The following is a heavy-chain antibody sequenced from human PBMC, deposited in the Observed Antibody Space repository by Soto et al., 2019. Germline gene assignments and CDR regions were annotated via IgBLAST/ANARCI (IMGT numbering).Heavy chain of an antibody. D-gene: IGHD1-26*01. Sequence: QVQLQESGPGLVQPSGTLSLSCAVSGGSISTHNWWHWIRQTPGQGLEWIGEIHHSGNTNYSPSLKSRSTMSLDQSTNQFCLSLTSVTAADTAVYYCARERGAGTYQGFDYWGQGTLVTVAS. CDR1: GGSISTHNW. CDR2: IHHSGNT. J-gene: IGHJ4*02. CDR3: ARERGAGTYQGFDY. V-gene: IGHV4-4*02.